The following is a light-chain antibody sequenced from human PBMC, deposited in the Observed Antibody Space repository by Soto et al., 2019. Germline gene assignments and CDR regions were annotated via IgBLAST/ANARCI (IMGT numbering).Light chain of an antibody. CDR1: QSVSGY. CDR2: GAS. Sequence: EIVMTQSPVTLSVSPGERATLSCRSSQSVSGYYIAWYQQKPGQAPRLLIYGASTRATGIPGRFTGSGSGTEFSLSITSLQSEDFAVYYCQQYSAWPLTFGQGTTVEIK. V-gene: IGKV3-15*01. CDR3: QQYSAWPLT. J-gene: IGKJ1*01.